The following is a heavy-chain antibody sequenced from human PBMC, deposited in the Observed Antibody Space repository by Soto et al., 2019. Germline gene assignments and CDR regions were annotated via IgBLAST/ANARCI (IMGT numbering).Heavy chain of an antibody. V-gene: IGHV3-7*05. CDR3: ARKGYSSGWSLNYFDY. D-gene: IGHD6-19*01. CDR2: IKQDGSEK. CDR1: GFTFSSYW. Sequence: PGGSLRLSCAASGFTFSSYWMSWVRQAPGKGLEWVANIKQDGSEKYYVDSVKGRFTISRDNAKNSLYLQMNSLRAEDTAVYYCARKGYSSGWSLNYFDYWGQGTLVTVSS. J-gene: IGHJ4*02.